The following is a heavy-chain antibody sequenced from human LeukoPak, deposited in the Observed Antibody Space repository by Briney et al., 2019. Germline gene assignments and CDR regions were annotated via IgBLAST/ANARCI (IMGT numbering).Heavy chain of an antibody. CDR3: ARLAGSGAAAYLDY. J-gene: IGHJ4*02. CDR2: ITSSGSYI. V-gene: IGHV3-21*01. D-gene: IGHD6-13*01. Sequence: PGGSLRLSCAASAFSFSNYNMNWVRQAPGKGLEWVSSITSSGSYIYYADSVKGRFTISRDSAKSSLYLQMNSLRAEDTAVYYCARLAGSGAAAYLDYWGQGTLVTVSS. CDR1: AFSFSNYN.